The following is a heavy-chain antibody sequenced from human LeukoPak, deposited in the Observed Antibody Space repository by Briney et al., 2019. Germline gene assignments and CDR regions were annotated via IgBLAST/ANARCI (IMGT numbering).Heavy chain of an antibody. CDR1: GFTVSSNY. J-gene: IGHJ4*02. V-gene: IGHV3-53*01. CDR2: IYSGGDT. CDR3: ARDANYYFDY. Sequence: GGSLRLSCAASGFTVSSNYMSWVRQAPGKGLEWVSVIYSGGDTYYADSVKGRFTISRDNSKNTLYLQMKSLRAEDTAVYYCARDANYYFDYWGQGTLVTVSS. D-gene: IGHD1-1*01.